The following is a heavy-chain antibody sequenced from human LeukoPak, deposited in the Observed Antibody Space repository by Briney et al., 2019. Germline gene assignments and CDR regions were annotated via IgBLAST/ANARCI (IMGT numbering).Heavy chain of an antibody. J-gene: IGHJ3*02. CDR2: IIGSGGYT. D-gene: IGHD3-10*01. CDR3: AKDAGSRAFDI. Sequence: GGSLRLSCAASGFSFSSYAMHWVRQAPGKGLEWVSAIIGSGGYTYYADSVKGRFTISRDNSKSSLYLQMNSLRADDTAIYYCAKDAGSRAFDIWGQGTMVTVSS. CDR1: GFSFSSYA. V-gene: IGHV3-23*01.